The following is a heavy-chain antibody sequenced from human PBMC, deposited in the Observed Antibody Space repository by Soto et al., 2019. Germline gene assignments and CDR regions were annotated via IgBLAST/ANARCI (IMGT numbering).Heavy chain of an antibody. CDR3: ARDYYDFWSGSYYYYMDV. CDR1: GFSFSRHW. CDR2: IKQDGSEK. Sequence: GGSLRLSCAASGFSFSRHWMSWVRQAPGKGLEWVANIKQDGSEKNYVDSVKGRFTISRDNARKSLYLQMDSLRVEDTAVYYCARDYYDFWSGSYYYYMDVWGKGTTVTVSS. D-gene: IGHD3-3*01. V-gene: IGHV3-7*01. J-gene: IGHJ6*03.